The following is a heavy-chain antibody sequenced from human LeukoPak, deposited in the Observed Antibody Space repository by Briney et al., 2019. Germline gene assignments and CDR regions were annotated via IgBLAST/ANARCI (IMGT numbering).Heavy chain of an antibody. Sequence: PSETLSLTCTVSGGSIISYYWTWIRQPPGKGLEWIGYIYYSGSTNYNPSLKSRVTISVDTSKNQSSLKLSSVTAADTAVYYCARGEMIFDFWGQGTLVTVSS. CDR2: IYYSGST. D-gene: IGHD5-24*01. CDR1: GGSIISYY. J-gene: IGHJ4*02. V-gene: IGHV4-59*01. CDR3: ARGEMIFDF.